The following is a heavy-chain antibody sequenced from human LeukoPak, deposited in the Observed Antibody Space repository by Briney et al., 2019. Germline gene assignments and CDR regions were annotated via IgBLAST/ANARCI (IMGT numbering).Heavy chain of an antibody. Sequence: PGESLKISCKGSGYSFTSYWIGWVRQMPGKGLEWMGIIYPGDSDTRYSPSFQGQVTISADKSISTAYLQWSSLKASDTAMCYCARLLPGTVTTKFDAFDIWGQGTMVTVSS. D-gene: IGHD4-17*01. V-gene: IGHV5-51*01. CDR2: IYPGDSDT. CDR3: ARLLPGTVTTKFDAFDI. J-gene: IGHJ3*02. CDR1: GYSFTSYW.